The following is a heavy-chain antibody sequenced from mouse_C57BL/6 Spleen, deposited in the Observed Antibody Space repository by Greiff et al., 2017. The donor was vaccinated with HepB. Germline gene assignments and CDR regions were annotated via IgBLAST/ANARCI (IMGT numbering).Heavy chain of an antibody. Sequence: VQLQQSGTELVKPGASVKLSCKASGYTFTSYWMHWVQQRPGQGLEWIGNINPSNGGTNYNEKFKSKATLTVDKSSSTAYMQLSSLTSEDSAVYYCALDGVSSYGYAMDYWGQGTSVTVSS. D-gene: IGHD1-1*01. CDR1: GYTFTSYW. CDR2: INPSNGGT. V-gene: IGHV1-53*01. J-gene: IGHJ4*01. CDR3: ALDGVSSYGYAMDY.